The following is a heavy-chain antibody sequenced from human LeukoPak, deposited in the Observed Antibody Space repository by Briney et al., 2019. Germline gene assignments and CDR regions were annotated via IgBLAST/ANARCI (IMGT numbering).Heavy chain of an antibody. Sequence: SVKVSCKASGGTFSSYAISWVRQAPGQGLEWMGGIIPIFGTANYVQKFQGRVTITADESTSTAYMELSSLRSEDTAVYYCARVSVESTDYYDSLPSRAFDIWGQGTMVTVSS. D-gene: IGHD3-22*01. V-gene: IGHV1-69*13. CDR1: GGTFSSYA. J-gene: IGHJ3*02. CDR2: IIPIFGTA. CDR3: ARVSVESTDYYDSLPSRAFDI.